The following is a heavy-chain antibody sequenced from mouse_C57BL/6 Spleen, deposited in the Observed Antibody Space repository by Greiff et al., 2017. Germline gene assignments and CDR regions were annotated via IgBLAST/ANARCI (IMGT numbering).Heavy chain of an antibody. J-gene: IGHJ4*01. Sequence: VQLQQPGAELVRPGSSVKLSCKASGYTFTSYWMHWVKQRPIQGLEWIGNIDPSDSETHYNQKFKDKATLTVDKSSSTAYMQLSSLTSEDSAVYYCARSDDDYYAMDYWGQGTSVTVSS. CDR1: GYTFTSYW. D-gene: IGHD2-3*01. CDR2: IDPSDSET. CDR3: ARSDDDYYAMDY. V-gene: IGHV1-52*01.